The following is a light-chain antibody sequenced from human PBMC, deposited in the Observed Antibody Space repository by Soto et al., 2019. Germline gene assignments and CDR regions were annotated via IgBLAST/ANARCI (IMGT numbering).Light chain of an antibody. Sequence: EIVMTQSPATLSVSPGERATLSCRASQSVSSNLAWYQQKPGQAPRLLIYGAYNRATGIQARFSGSGSGTDFTLTIRRLEPEDFAVYYCQQHFNGPITFGQGTRLEIK. CDR2: GAY. J-gene: IGKJ5*01. CDR1: QSVSSN. V-gene: IGKV3D-15*01. CDR3: QQHFNGPIT.